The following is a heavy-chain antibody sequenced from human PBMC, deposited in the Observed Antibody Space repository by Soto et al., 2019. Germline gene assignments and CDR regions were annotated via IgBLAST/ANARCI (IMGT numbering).Heavy chain of an antibody. D-gene: IGHD4-17*01. CDR3: ARERPSPTVTSLYNWFDP. Sequence: QVQLVQSGAEVKKPGSSVKVSCKASGGTFSNYAITWVRQSPGQGLEWMGRIIPILGIANYAQKFQGRVTITADXXTXTXXMELRSLRSEDTAVYYCARERPSPTVTSLYNWFDPWGQGTLVTVSS. J-gene: IGHJ5*02. CDR1: GGTFSNYA. CDR2: IIPILGIA. V-gene: IGHV1-69*04.